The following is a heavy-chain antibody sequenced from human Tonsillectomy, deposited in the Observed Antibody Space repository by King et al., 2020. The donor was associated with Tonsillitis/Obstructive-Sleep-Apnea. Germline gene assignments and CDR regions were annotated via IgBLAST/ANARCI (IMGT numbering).Heavy chain of an antibody. D-gene: IGHD2-2*01. CDR3: ARQRGYCSSTSCYGFGY. V-gene: IGHV3-53*01. CDR1: GFTVSSNY. J-gene: IGHJ4*02. CDR2: IYSGGST. Sequence: VQLVESGGGLIQPGGSLRLSCAASGFTVSSNYMSWVRQAPGKGLEWVSVIYSGGSTYYADSVKGRFTISRDNFKNTLYLQMNSLRAEDTAVYYCARQRGYCSSTSCYGFGYWGQGTLVTVSS.